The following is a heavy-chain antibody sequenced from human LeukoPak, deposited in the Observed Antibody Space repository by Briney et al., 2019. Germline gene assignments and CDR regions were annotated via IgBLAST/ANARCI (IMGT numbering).Heavy chain of an antibody. CDR1: GGTFSSYA. Sequence: SVKVSCKASGGTFSSYAISWVRQAPGQGLEWMGGIIPIFGTANYAQKFQGRVTITTDESTSTAYMELSSLRSEDTAVYYCARSIVGAYYYYYMDVWGKGTTVTVSS. V-gene: IGHV1-69*05. CDR2: IIPIFGTA. J-gene: IGHJ6*03. D-gene: IGHD1-26*01. CDR3: ARSIVGAYYYYYMDV.